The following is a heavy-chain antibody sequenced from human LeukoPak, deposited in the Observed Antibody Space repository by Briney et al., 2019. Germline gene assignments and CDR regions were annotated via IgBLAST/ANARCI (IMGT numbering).Heavy chain of an antibody. V-gene: IGHV4-61*02. CDR2: IYSSGST. J-gene: IGHJ3*02. D-gene: IGHD2-8*01. Sequence: SETLFLTCTVSGGSNSSGFYYWSWIRQPAGKGLEWIGRIYSSGSTNYNPSLKSRVSISVDTSKNHFSLNLSSVTATDTAVYYCASTHSNGGAFDIWGQGTVVTVSS. CDR3: ASTHSNGGAFDI. CDR1: GGSNSSGFYY.